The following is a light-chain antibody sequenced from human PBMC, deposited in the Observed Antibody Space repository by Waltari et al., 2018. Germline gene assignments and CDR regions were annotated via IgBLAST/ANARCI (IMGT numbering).Light chain of an antibody. J-gene: IGKJ1*01. CDR2: TAS. CDR3: QQSHSFPWT. CDR1: QGIGTW. V-gene: IGKV1-12*01. Sequence: DIQMTQSPSSVSASVGNRVTLTCRASQGIGTWLAWYQQKPGKAPRLLIYTASGLRDGVPSRFSGSGSGTDFTLTINSLQPEDFAIYYCQQSHSFPWTFGQGTRVDIK.